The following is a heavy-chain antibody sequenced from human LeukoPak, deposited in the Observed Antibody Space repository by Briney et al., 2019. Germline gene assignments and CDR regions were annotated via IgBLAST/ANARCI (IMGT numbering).Heavy chain of an antibody. CDR2: ISGSGSST. J-gene: IGHJ4*02. CDR1: GFTFSSYA. Sequence: GGSLRLSCAASGFTFSSYAMNWVRQAPGKGLEWVSQISGSGSSTYYADSVKGRFTISRDNSKNTLYLQMNCLRAEDTAVYYCAKRRRDGYNSPIDYWGQGTLVTVSS. CDR3: AKRRRDGYNSPIDY. V-gene: IGHV3-23*01. D-gene: IGHD5-24*01.